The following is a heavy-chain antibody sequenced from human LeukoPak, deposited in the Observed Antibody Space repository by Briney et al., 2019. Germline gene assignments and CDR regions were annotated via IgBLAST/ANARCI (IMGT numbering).Heavy chain of an antibody. CDR1: GGSFSGYY. CDR2: INHSGST. CDR3: ARKAGITIFLYYYYGMDV. J-gene: IGHJ6*02. D-gene: IGHD3-9*01. V-gene: IGHV4-34*01. Sequence: PSETLSLTCAVYGGSFSGYYWSWIRQPPGKGLEWIGEINHSGSTNYNPSLKSRVTISVDTSKNQFSLKLSSVTAADTAVYYCARKAGITIFLYYYYGMDVWGQGTTVTVSS.